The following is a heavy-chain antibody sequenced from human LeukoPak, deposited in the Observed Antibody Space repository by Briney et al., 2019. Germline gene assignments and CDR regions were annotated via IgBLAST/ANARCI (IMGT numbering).Heavy chain of an antibody. CDR2: IYYSGST. Sequence: SETLSLTCTVSGGSVSSGSYYWSWIRQPPGKGLEWIGYIYYSGSTNYNPSLKSRVTISVDTSKNQFSLKLSSVTAADTAVYYCARGSAVLRYFDWFPGFYYYYGMDVWGQGTTVTVSS. D-gene: IGHD3-9*01. CDR3: ARGSAVLRYFDWFPGFYYYYGMDV. CDR1: GGSVSSGSYY. J-gene: IGHJ6*02. V-gene: IGHV4-61*01.